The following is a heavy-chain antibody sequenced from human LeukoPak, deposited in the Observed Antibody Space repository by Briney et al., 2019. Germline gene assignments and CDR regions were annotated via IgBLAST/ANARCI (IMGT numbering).Heavy chain of an antibody. CDR1: GYXFTGYY. D-gene: IGHD6-19*01. Sequence: GASVKVSCRASGYXFTGYYIHWVRQAPGQGLEWMGWINPNSGGTNYAQKFQGGVTMTRDTSINTAYLELSRSDDTAVYYCARDSGGSGWDPTNFFDYWGQGTLVTVSS. V-gene: IGHV1-2*02. J-gene: IGHJ4*02. CDR2: INPNSGGT. CDR3: ARDSGGSGWDPTNFFDY.